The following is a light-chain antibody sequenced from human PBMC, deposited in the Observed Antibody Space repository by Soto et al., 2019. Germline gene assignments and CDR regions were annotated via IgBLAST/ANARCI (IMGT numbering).Light chain of an antibody. Sequence: DIQMTQSPSSLSASIGDRVTITCQASQDIGDYLNWYRQKPGKAPKLLIYAASNLEPGVPSRFRGSGSGTEFSLTITSLQPEDIATYYCQQNYITPPWTFGPGTKVDIK. J-gene: IGKJ1*01. CDR2: AAS. CDR1: QDIGDY. V-gene: IGKV1-33*01. CDR3: QQNYITPPWT.